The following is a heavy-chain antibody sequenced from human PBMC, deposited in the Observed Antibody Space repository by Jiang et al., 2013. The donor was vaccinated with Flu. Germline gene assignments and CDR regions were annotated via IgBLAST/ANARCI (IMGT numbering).Heavy chain of an antibody. V-gene: IGHV4-59*08. CDR3: ARHTIFGVVINPPDAFDI. D-gene: IGHD3-3*01. CDR2: IYYSGST. CDR1: GGSISSYY. Sequence: LLKPSETLSLTCTVSGGSISSYYWSWIRQPPGKGLEWIGYIYYSGSTNYNPSLKSRVTISVDTSKNQFSLKLSSVTAADTAVYYCARHTIFGVVINPPDAFDIWGQGTMVTVSS. J-gene: IGHJ3*02.